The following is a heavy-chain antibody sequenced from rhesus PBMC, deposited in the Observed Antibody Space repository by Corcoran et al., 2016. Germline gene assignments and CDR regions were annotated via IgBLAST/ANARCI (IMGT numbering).Heavy chain of an antibody. D-gene: IGHD6-31*01. V-gene: IGHV4-169*01. CDR3: ATIYSSGWLYFDY. CDR2: TYGSGSST. CDR1: GGSISSSY. J-gene: IGHJ4*01. Sequence: QLQLQESGPGLVKPSETLSVTCAVSGGSISSSYWSWIRQAPGKGLEWIGYTYGSGSSTNYNPSLKSRVTLSVDTSKNQLSLKLSSVTAADTAVYYCATIYSSGWLYFDYWGQGVLVTVSS.